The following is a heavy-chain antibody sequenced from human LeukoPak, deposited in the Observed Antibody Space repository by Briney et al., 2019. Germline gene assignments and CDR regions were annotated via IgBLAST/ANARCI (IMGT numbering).Heavy chain of an antibody. CDR1: GYTLTELS. Sequence: ASVKVACKVSGYTLTELSMHWVRQAPGKGLEWMGGFDPEDGETIYAQKFQGRVTMTEDTSTDTAYMELSSLRSEDTAVYYCATLRGLERPFSVFDPWGQGTLVTVSS. D-gene: IGHD1-1*01. CDR3: ATLRGLERPFSVFDP. J-gene: IGHJ5*02. CDR2: FDPEDGET. V-gene: IGHV1-24*01.